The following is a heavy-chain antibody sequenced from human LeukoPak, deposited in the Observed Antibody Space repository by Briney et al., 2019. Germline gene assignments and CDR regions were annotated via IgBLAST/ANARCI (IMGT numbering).Heavy chain of an antibody. D-gene: IGHD3-22*01. CDR2: IKQDGSEK. CDR3: ARVSDYYDSSGYDY. Sequence: GGSLRLSCVASGFTFSHYWMSWVRQAPGKGLEWVANIKQDGSEKYYVDSVKGRFTISRDNAKNSLYLQMNSLRAEDTAVYYCARVSDYYDSSGYDYWGQGTLVTVSS. J-gene: IGHJ4*02. CDR1: GFTFSHYW. V-gene: IGHV3-7*01.